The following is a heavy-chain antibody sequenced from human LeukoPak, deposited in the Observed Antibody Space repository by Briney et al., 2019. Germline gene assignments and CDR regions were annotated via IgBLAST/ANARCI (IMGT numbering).Heavy chain of an antibody. Sequence: PSETLSLTCTVSGGSVSSGSYYWSWIRQPPGKGLEWIGEINHSGSTNYNPSLKSRVTISVDTSKNQFSLKLSSVTAADTAVYYCARGGRITMVRGVIRGNWFDPWGQGTLVTVSS. V-gene: IGHV4-39*07. CDR2: INHSGST. CDR1: GGSVSSGSYY. D-gene: IGHD3-10*01. J-gene: IGHJ5*02. CDR3: ARGGRITMVRGVIRGNWFDP.